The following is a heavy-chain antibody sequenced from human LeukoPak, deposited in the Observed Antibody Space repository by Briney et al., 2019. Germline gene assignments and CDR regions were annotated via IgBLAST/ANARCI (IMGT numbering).Heavy chain of an antibody. D-gene: IGHD2-8*01. CDR1: GGSFSGYY. Sequence: TSETLSLTCAVYGGSFSGYYWSWIRQPPGKGLEWISEINHSGSTNYNPSLTSRVTISVDTSTNQFSLKLSSVIAAQTALYYCTRLKTYCTNGVCRDYWGQGTLVTVSS. J-gene: IGHJ4*02. CDR2: INHSGST. V-gene: IGHV4-34*01. CDR3: TRLKTYCTNGVCRDY.